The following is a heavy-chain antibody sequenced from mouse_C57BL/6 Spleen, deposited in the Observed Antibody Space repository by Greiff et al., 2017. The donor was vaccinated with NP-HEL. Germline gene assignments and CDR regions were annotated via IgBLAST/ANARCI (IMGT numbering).Heavy chain of an antibody. CDR3: ARGKIYYGNYDYFDY. D-gene: IGHD2-1*01. Sequence: EVQLQESGPGLVKPSQSLSLTCSVTGYSITSGYYWNWIRQFPGNKLEWMGYISYDGSNNYNPSLKNRISITRDTSKNQFFLKLNSVTTEDTATYYCARGKIYYGNYDYFDYWGQGTTLTVSS. J-gene: IGHJ2*01. CDR2: ISYDGSN. V-gene: IGHV3-6*01. CDR1: GYSITSGYY.